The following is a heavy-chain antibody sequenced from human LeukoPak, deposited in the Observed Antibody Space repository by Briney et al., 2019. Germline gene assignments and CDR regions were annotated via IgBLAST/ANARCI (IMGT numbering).Heavy chain of an antibody. CDR2: ISGSGGST. CDR1: GFTFSSYA. V-gene: IGHV3-23*01. D-gene: IGHD6-13*01. CDR3: AKTPKYSSSWLFWFDP. Sequence: GGSLRLSCAASGFTFSSYAMSWVRQAPGKGLEWVSAISGSGGSTYYADSVKGRFTISRDNSKNTLYLQMNSLRAEDTAVYYCAKTPKYSSSWLFWFDPWGQGTLVTVSS. J-gene: IGHJ5*02.